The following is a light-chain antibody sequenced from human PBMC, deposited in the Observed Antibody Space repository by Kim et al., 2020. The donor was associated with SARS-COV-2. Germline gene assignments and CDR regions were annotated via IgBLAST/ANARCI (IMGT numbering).Light chain of an antibody. CDR3: QQSDIYPYT. CDR2: AAS. V-gene: IGKV1-39*01. CDR1: QSISSY. J-gene: IGKJ2*01. Sequence: DIQMTQSPSSLSASVGDRVTITCRASQSISSYLNWYQQKPGKGPKFLIYAASSLQTGVPSRFSGSGSGTDFSLTISSLQPEDFAIYYCQQSDIYPYTFGQGTKLEI.